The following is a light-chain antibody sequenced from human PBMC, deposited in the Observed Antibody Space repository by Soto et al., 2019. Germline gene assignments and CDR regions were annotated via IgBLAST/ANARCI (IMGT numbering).Light chain of an antibody. J-gene: IGKJ4*01. CDR1: QSVNSY. V-gene: IGKV3-11*01. CDR3: EQRSNWPPRLT. Sequence: EIVLTQSPATLSLSPGARATLSCRASQSVNSYLAWYQKKPGKAPMLLIYDASNRATGIPARFSGSGSGTDFTITISSLEPEDFAVYYGEQRSNWPPRLTFGGGTKVESK. CDR2: DAS.